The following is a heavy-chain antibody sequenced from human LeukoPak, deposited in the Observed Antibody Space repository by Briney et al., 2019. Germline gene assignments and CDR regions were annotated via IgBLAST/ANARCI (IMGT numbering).Heavy chain of an antibody. V-gene: IGHV3-48*01. D-gene: IGHD3-22*01. Sequence: GGSLRLSCAASGFTFSSYSLNWFRQAPGKGLEWVSYISSSSSTIYYADSVKGRFTISRDNAKNSLYLQMNSLRAEDTAVYYCARDVGYYDSSGYYYAQGWGQGTLVTVSS. CDR2: ISSSSSTI. CDR3: ARDVGYYDSSGYYYAQG. CDR1: GFTFSSYS. J-gene: IGHJ4*02.